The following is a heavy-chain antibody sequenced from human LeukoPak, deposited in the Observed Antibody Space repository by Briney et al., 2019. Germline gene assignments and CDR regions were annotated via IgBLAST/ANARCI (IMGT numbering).Heavy chain of an antibody. J-gene: IGHJ4*02. Sequence: GGSLRLSCAASGFTFSSHSINWVRQAPGKGLEGIAYINPKGENIHYADSVKGRFIISRDNAKTTLYLQMNSLGAEDTALYYCAAGGTSGWDLNYWGRGTWVTASS. CDR1: GFTFSSHS. D-gene: IGHD6-19*01. V-gene: IGHV3-48*01. CDR3: AAGGTSGWDLNY. CDR2: INPKGENI.